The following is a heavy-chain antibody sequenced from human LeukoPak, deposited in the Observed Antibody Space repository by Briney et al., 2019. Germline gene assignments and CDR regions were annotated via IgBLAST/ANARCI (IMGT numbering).Heavy chain of an antibody. CDR3: ARSGNSWYFDL. CDR2: IYNSGST. Sequence: SETLSLTCAVSGGSISSNNWWSWVRQTPGKGLEWIGEIYNSGSTNYNPSLKSRVTISVDKSKNQFSLRLSSVTAADTALYYCARSGNSWYFDLWGRGTLVTVSS. V-gene: IGHV4-4*02. J-gene: IGHJ2*01. D-gene: IGHD4-23*01. CDR1: GGSISSNNW.